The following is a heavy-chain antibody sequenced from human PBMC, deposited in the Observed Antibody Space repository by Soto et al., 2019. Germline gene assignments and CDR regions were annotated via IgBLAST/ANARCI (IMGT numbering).Heavy chain of an antibody. D-gene: IGHD3-10*01. V-gene: IGHV4-34*01. Sequence: PSETLSLTCAVYGGSFSGYYWTWIRQPPGTGLEWIGEINHSGSTNYNPSLKSRVTISVDTSKNQFSLKLTSVTAADTAVYYCARDKITDLFDYRGQGTLVTVSS. J-gene: IGHJ4*02. CDR2: INHSGST. CDR1: GGSFSGYY. CDR3: ARDKITDLFDY.